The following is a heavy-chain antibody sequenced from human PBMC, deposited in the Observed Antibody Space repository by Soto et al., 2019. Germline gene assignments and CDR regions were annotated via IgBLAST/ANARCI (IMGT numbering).Heavy chain of an antibody. CDR2: LSHGGAYT. Sequence: LRLSCAASGFSFSTYSMAWVRQAPGKGPEWVSGLSHGGAYTFYADSVKGRFTISVDISQNTVYLQMNSLRTEDTAVYYCAKWSGYGDAWGQGTLVTVSS. V-gene: IGHV3-23*01. CDR3: AKWSGYGDA. CDR1: GFSFSTYS. D-gene: IGHD4-17*01. J-gene: IGHJ4*02.